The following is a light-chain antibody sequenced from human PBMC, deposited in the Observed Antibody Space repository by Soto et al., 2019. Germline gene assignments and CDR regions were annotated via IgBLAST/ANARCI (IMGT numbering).Light chain of an antibody. CDR3: QQYNSFSLIT. V-gene: IGKV1-5*01. CDR1: QSISRC. J-gene: IGKJ5*01. CDR2: DAS. Sequence: DIQMTQSPSTLSASLGDTGTLTCRASQSISRCLAWYQQKPGKAPKILISDASILENGFPSRFSGTGSGTELTLTISSLQPDYFANYFCQQYNSFSLITFGQGTRLEIK.